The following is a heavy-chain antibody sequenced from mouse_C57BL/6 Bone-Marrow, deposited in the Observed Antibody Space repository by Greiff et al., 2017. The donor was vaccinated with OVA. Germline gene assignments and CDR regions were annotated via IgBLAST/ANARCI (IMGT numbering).Heavy chain of an antibody. Sequence: DVKLVESGAGLVKPGGSLKLSCAASGFTFSSYAMSWVRQTPEKRLEWVAYISSGGDYIYYADTVKGRFTISRDNARNTLYLQMSSLKSEDTAMYYCTRGRGNYVYYFDYWGQGTTLTVSS. CDR1: GFTFSSYA. V-gene: IGHV5-9-1*02. J-gene: IGHJ2*01. CDR2: ISSGGDYI. CDR3: TRGRGNYVYYFDY. D-gene: IGHD2-1*01.